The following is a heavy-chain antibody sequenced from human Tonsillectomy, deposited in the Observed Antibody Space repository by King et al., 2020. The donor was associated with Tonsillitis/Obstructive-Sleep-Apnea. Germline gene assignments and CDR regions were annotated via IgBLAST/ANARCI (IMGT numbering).Heavy chain of an antibody. V-gene: IGHV3-21*01. Sequence: VQLVESGGGLVKPGGSLRLSCAASGFTFSSYSMNWVRQAPGKGLEWVSSISSSSSYIYYADSVKGRFTISRDNAKNSLYLQMNSLRAEDTAVYYWARDSRVVAATRNDYWGQGTLVTVSS. J-gene: IGHJ4*02. CDR3: ARDSRVVAATRNDY. CDR2: ISSSSSYI. CDR1: GFTFSSYS. D-gene: IGHD2-15*01.